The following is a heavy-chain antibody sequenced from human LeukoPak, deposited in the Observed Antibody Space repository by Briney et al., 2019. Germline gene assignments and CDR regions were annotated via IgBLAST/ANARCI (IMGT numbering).Heavy chain of an antibody. V-gene: IGHV3-64*01. J-gene: IGHJ6*02. CDR1: GFTFSSYA. Sequence: GGSLRLSCAASGFTFSSYAMHWVRQAPGKGLEYVSATSSNGGSTYYANSVKGRFTISRDNSKNTLYLQMGSLRAEDMAVYYCAREMDPIAARPDLQSDDYYYGMDVWGQGTTVTVSS. D-gene: IGHD6-6*01. CDR2: TSSNGGST. CDR3: AREMDPIAARPDLQSDDYYYGMDV.